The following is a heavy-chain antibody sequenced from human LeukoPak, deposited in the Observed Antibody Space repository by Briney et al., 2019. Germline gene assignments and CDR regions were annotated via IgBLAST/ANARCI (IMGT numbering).Heavy chain of an antibody. J-gene: IGHJ4*02. V-gene: IGHV3-33*06. CDR2: IWNDGSSQ. CDR3: AKDAQRGFDYSNSLEK. CDR1: HFTFSHFG. Sequence: GESLRLSCVASHFTFSHFGMHWVRQAPGKGLEWVAVIWNDGSSQYYADSVKGRFTISRDNSQNTVYLQMNSLRGEDTAVYYCAKDAQRGFDYSNSLEKWGQGTLVIVSS. D-gene: IGHD4-11*01.